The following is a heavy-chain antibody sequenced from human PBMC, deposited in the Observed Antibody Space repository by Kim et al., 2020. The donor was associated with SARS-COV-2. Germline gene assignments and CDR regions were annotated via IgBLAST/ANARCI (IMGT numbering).Heavy chain of an antibody. Sequence: SETLSLTCAVYGGSFSGYYWSWIRQPPGKGLEWIGEINHSGSTNYNPSLKSRVTISVDTSKNQFSLKLSSVTAADTAVYYCARGGRQWRVLPLFYYFFY. D-gene: IGHD6-19*01. CDR3: ARGGRQWRVLPLFYYFFY. J-gene: IGHJ6*03. V-gene: IGHV4-34*01. CDR1: GGSFSGYY. CDR2: INHSGST.